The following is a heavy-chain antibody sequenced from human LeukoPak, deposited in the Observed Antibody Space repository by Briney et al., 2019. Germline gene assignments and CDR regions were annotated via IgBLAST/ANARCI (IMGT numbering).Heavy chain of an antibody. CDR3: ARGRLLFPGIRTRWIPGDY. D-gene: IGHD2-21*01. CDR2: INPNSGDT. J-gene: IGHJ4*02. Sequence: ASVKVSCKASEYTFTDYYMHWARQAPGQGLEWLGRINPNSGDTHYAQKFQGRVTMTRDTSISTAYMELPRLRSDDTAVYYCARGRLLFPGIRTRWIPGDYWGQGTLVTVSS. CDR1: EYTFTDYY. V-gene: IGHV1-2*06.